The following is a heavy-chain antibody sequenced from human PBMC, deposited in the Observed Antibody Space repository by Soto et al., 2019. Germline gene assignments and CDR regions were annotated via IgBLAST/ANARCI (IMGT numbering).Heavy chain of an antibody. D-gene: IGHD4-17*01. CDR3: ARRYYGGNYWYFDL. CDR2: IHYSGST. J-gene: IGHJ2*01. Sequence: VQLQESGPGLVKPSETLSLTCTVSGGSSSTYYWSWIRQPPGKGLEWIGYIHYSGSTNYNPSLKSRVAISVDTSKNQFSLKLTSVTAADTAVYYCARRYYGGNYWYFDLWGRGTLVTVSS. CDR1: GGSSSTYY. V-gene: IGHV4-59*08.